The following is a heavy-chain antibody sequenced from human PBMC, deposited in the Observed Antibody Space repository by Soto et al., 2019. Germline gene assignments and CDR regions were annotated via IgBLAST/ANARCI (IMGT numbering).Heavy chain of an antibody. V-gene: IGHV4-28*01. CDR3: ARSLTSTLYAFDI. D-gene: IGHD3-16*01. CDR1: GYSISSGNW. J-gene: IGHJ3*02. Sequence: QVQLQESGPGLVKPSDTLSLTCAVSGYSISSGNWWGWIRQPPGKGLEWIGYIYYSGRTYYNPSPKSRVTLSVATSKNQFSLKLSSVTAVDTAVYYCARSLTSTLYAFDIWGQGTMVTVSS. CDR2: IYYSGRT.